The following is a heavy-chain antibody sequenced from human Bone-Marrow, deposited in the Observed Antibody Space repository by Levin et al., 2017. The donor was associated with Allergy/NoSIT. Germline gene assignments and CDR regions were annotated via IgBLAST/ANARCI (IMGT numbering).Heavy chain of an antibody. V-gene: IGHV1-2*06. J-gene: IGHJ5*02. Sequence: GASVKVSCKAVGYSFTSFFLLWVRQAPGQGLEWVGRINPNSGDTKYAQNFQGRVTLTTDTSISTAYMEINNLRSDDTAVYFCAKGGRGSAWYFPSWGQGTLVTVSS. CDR2: INPNSGDT. CDR1: GYSFTSFF. CDR3: AKGGRGSAWYFPS. D-gene: IGHD6-19*01.